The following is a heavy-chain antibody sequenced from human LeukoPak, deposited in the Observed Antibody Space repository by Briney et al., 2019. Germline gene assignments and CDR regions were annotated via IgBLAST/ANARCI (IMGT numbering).Heavy chain of an antibody. CDR3: AGGIAVAGTH. CDR1: GVSISSSSYY. J-gene: IGHJ4*02. CDR2: IYYSGST. D-gene: IGHD6-19*01. Sequence: PSQTLSLTCAVSGVSISSSSYYWGWIRQPPGKGLEWIGSIYYSGSTYYNPSLKSRVTISVDTSKNQFSLKLSSVTAADTAVYYCAGGIAVAGTHWGQGTLVTVSS. V-gene: IGHV4-39*01.